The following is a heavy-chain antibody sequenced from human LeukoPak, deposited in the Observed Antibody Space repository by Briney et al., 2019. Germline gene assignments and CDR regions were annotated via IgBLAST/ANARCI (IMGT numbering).Heavy chain of an antibody. V-gene: IGHV1-69*04. CDR2: IIPILGIA. Sequence: SVKVSCKASGGTFSSYAISWVRQAPGQGLEWMGRIIPILGIANYAQKFQGRVTITAAESTSTVYMELTSLRSEDTAVYYCARSHTLGYCSTTACFGGWFDPWGQGTLVTVSS. D-gene: IGHD2-2*01. J-gene: IGHJ5*02. CDR1: GGTFSSYA. CDR3: ARSHTLGYCSTTACFGGWFDP.